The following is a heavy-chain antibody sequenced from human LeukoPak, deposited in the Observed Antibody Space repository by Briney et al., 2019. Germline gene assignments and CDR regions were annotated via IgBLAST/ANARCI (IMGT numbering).Heavy chain of an antibody. V-gene: IGHV3-53*01. CDR2: IYTGGGT. J-gene: IGHJ5*02. D-gene: IGHD1-26*01. Sequence: GGSLTPSCPASGFIASNSYISWVRQAPGKGLECVSVIYTGGGTFYTDSVKGRFTISRDNSKNMIYLQMNSLRAEDTAVYYCAKDSAWELLGHWGQGTLVTVSS. CDR3: AKDSAWELLGH. CDR1: GFIASNSY.